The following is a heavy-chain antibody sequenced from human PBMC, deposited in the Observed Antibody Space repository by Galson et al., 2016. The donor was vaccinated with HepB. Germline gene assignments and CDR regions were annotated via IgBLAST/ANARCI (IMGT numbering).Heavy chain of an antibody. D-gene: IGHD2-15*01. V-gene: IGHV3-23*01. CDR1: GFTLSNYA. CDR2: ISGSGITT. J-gene: IGHJ4*02. Sequence: LRLSCAASGFTLSNYAMSWVRQAPGKGLEWVSDISGSGITTYYADSVKGRFTISRDDSKKTVYLQMSSLRAEDTAVYYCARLFGGYIDYWGQGTLVTVSS. CDR3: ARLFGGYIDY.